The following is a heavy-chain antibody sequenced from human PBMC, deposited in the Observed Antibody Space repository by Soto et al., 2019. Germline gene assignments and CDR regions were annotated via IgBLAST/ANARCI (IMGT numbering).Heavy chain of an antibody. J-gene: IGHJ4*02. CDR1: GFTFSSYA. CDR2: ISGSGGST. Sequence: GGSLRLSCAASGFTFSSYAMSWVRQAPGKGLEWVSAISGSGGSTYYADSVKGRFTISRDNSKNTLYLQMNSLRAEDTAVYYCAKVVLGHGLYDTMYYFDYWGQGTLVTVSS. CDR3: AKVVLGHGLYDTMYYFDY. V-gene: IGHV3-23*01. D-gene: IGHD3-10*02.